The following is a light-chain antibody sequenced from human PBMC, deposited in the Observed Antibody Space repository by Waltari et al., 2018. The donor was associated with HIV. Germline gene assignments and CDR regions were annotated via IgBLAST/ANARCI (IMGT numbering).Light chain of an antibody. Sequence: SYVLTHPPSVSVDPGETARITCGGTNIGSKSVQWYQQKPGQAPVLVIYDDNDRPSGIPERFSGSSSGNTATLTISRVEAGDEADYYCQVWDTTTDQWVFGGGTELAVL. CDR3: QVWDTTTDQWV. CDR2: DDN. CDR1: NIGSKS. J-gene: IGLJ3*02. V-gene: IGLV3-21*04.